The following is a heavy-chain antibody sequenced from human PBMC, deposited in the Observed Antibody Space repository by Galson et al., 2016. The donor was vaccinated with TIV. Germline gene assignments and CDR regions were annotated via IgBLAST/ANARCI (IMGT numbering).Heavy chain of an antibody. CDR2: IYDSGST. D-gene: IGHD5-18*01. J-gene: IGHJ4*02. CDR3: ASRRGYSNGQVDY. CDR1: GGSINNYY. Sequence: SETLSLTCSVSGGSINNYYWSWIRQPPEKGLEWIGFIYDSGSTNYNPSLKSRVTMSLDTSKNQFSLKLTSVTAADTAVYYCASRRGYSNGQVDYWGQGTLVTVSS. V-gene: IGHV4-59*08.